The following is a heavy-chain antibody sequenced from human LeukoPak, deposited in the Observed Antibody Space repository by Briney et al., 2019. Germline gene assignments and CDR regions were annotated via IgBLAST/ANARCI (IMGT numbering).Heavy chain of an antibody. J-gene: IGHJ6*03. CDR1: GFTFSSYA. CDR3: AKAPQSKIFGVVIRNFYYMDV. V-gene: IGHV3-23*01. D-gene: IGHD3-3*01. CDR2: ISGSGGST. Sequence: GGSLRLSCAASGFTFSSYAMSWVRQAPGKGLEWVSAISGSGGSTYYADSVKGRFTISRDNSKNTLYLQMNSLRAEDTAVYYCAKAPQSKIFGVVIRNFYYMDVWGKGTTVTVSS.